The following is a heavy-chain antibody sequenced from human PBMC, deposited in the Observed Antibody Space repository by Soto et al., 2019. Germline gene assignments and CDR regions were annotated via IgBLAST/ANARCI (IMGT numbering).Heavy chain of an antibody. D-gene: IGHD3-22*01. CDR3: GGRPYDSSGYSVFDM. Sequence: PRESLKISCKGSGYSFTSYWISWVRQMPGKGLEWMGRIDPSDSYTNYSPSFQGHVTISADKSISTAYLQWSSLKASDTAMYYCGGRPYDSSGYSVFDMGGKGKMVTV. CDR2: IDPSDSYT. J-gene: IGHJ3*02. CDR1: GYSFTSYW. V-gene: IGHV5-10-1*01.